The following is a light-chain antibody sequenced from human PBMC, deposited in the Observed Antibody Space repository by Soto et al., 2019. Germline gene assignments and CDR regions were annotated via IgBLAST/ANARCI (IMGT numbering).Light chain of an antibody. CDR3: SSYTDSTSLEV. CDR1: SSDVGRYNY. CDR2: EVT. Sequence: QSVLTQPASVSGSPGQSITISCTGTSSDVGRYNYVSWYQQHPGKAPKLMIYEVTNRPSGVSNRSSGSKSGNTASLTISGPQAEDEADYYCSSYTDSTSLEVFGTGTKVTVL. V-gene: IGLV2-14*01. J-gene: IGLJ1*01.